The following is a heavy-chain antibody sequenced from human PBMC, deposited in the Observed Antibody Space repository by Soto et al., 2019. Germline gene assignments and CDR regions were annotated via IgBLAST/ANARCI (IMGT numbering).Heavy chain of an antibody. Sequence: QVQLQESGPGLVKPSETLSLTCTVSGGSVSSGSYFWSWIRKPPGKGLEWIGHMYYSGSTTYNPSLKGRVTISRDTSKNQFSLRMTSVPAADTAVYYCARDLAAAAGTLYGLDVWGQGTTVTVSS. CDR3: ARDLAAAAGTLYGLDV. D-gene: IGHD6-13*01. V-gene: IGHV4-61*01. CDR2: MYYSGST. J-gene: IGHJ6*02. CDR1: GGSVSSGSYF.